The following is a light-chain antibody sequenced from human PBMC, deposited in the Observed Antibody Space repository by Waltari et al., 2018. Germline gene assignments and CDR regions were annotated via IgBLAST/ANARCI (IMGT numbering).Light chain of an antibody. CDR2: SAS. CDR1: QGINNW. CDR3: QQAYSFPFT. Sequence: DIQMTQSPSSVSASVGDRVTITCRASQGINNWLAWYQQKPGRAPKLLIYSASPLQSGVPSRFSASGSGTEFTLTISSLQSEDFAVYYCQQAYSFPFTFGPGTKVDI. V-gene: IGKV1-12*01. J-gene: IGKJ3*01.